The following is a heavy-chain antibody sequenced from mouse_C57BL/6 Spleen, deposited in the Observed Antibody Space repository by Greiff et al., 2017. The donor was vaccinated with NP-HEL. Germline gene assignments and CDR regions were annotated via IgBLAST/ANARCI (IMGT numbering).Heavy chain of an antibody. Sequence: QVQLQQSGPELVKPGASVKISCKASGYAFSSSWMNWVKQRPGKGLEWIGRIYPGDGDTNYNGKFKGKATLTADKSSSTAYMQLSSLTSEDSAVYFCARGGLRSCYAMDYWGQGPSVTVSS. CDR3: ARGGLRSCYAMDY. J-gene: IGHJ4*01. D-gene: IGHD2-4*01. CDR2: IYPGDGDT. V-gene: IGHV1-82*01. CDR1: GYAFSSSW.